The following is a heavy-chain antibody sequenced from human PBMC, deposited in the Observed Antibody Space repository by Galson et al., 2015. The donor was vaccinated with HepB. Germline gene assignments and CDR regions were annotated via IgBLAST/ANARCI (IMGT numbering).Heavy chain of an antibody. V-gene: IGHV3-23*01. CDR3: AKDLNSVEGTFYGSDI. CDR1: GFSFSSYA. J-gene: IGHJ3*02. CDR2: ISGSGNRR. D-gene: IGHD2/OR15-2a*01. Sequence: SLRLSCAASGFSFSSYAINWVRQAPGMGLEWVSVISGSGNRRYYADPVKGRFTISRDNSKKTVFLEVNSLRVEDTAVYYCAKDLNSVEGTFYGSDIWGRGTTVSVSS.